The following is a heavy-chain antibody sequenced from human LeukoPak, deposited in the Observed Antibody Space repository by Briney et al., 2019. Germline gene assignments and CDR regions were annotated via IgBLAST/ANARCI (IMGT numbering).Heavy chain of an antibody. D-gene: IGHD7-27*01. CDR2: ISGSGGST. J-gene: IGHJ6*02. V-gene: IGHV3-23*01. CDR1: GFTFRNAW. Sequence: GGSLRLSCAASGFTFRNAWMSWVRQAPGKGLEWVSAISGSGGSTYYADSAKGRFTISRDNSKNTLSLQMNSLRAEDTAVYFCAKEKLGNNYYGMDVWGQGTTVTVSS. CDR3: AKEKLGNNYYGMDV.